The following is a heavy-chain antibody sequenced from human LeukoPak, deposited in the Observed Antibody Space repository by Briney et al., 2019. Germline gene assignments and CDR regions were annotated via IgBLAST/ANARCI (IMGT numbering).Heavy chain of an antibody. Sequence: PGGSLRLSCAASGFTFSNYDLNWVRQAPGKGPEWVSAISGGGGSTYYADSVKGRFTISRDNFKNTVYLQMNSLRAEDTAVYHCARGSGSNYYYFDYWGQGTLVTASS. V-gene: IGHV3-23*01. D-gene: IGHD3-10*01. CDR2: ISGGGGST. J-gene: IGHJ4*02. CDR3: ARGSGSNYYYFDY. CDR1: GFTFSNYD.